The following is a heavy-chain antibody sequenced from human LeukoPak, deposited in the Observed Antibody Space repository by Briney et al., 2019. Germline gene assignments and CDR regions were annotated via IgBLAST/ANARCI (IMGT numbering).Heavy chain of an antibody. V-gene: IGHV4-59*01. CDR1: GGSISTYY. D-gene: IGHD3-22*01. CDR2: LSYSGTT. Sequence: SETLSLTCTVSGGSISTYYWSWLRQPPGKGLEWIGYLSYSGTTNYDPSLKSRVTISIDTSKNQFSLKLRSVTAADTAMYYCARASSGYSVHFWGQGTVITVSS. CDR3: ARASSGYSVHF. J-gene: IGHJ4*02.